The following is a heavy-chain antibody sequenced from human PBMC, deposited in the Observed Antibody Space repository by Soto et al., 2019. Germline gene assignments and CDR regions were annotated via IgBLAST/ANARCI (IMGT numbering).Heavy chain of an antibody. V-gene: IGHV1-46*01. J-gene: IGHJ6*04. CDR2: INPSGGST. D-gene: IGHD5-18*01. Sequence: QVQLVQSGAEVKKPGASVKVSCKASGYTFTSYYMHWVRQAPGQGLEWMGIINPSGGSTSYAQKFQGRVTMTRDTSTSTVYMELSSLRSEATAVYYCARDWGVDTAMVNGMDVWGNGTTVTVSS. CDR3: ARDWGVDTAMVNGMDV. CDR1: GYTFTSYY.